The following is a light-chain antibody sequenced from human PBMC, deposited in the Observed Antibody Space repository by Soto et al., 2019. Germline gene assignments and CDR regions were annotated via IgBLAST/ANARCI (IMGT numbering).Light chain of an antibody. CDR1: ITDIGAYNY. CDR2: GVS. Sequence: QSALTQPASVSGSPGQSITISCTGTITDIGAYNYVSWYQQHPGKAPKLLIYGVSSRPSGVSNRFSGSKSGNTASLTISGLKVEDEADYYCCSSGGSPTYVFGTGTKLTVL. J-gene: IGLJ1*01. CDR3: CSSGGSPTYV. V-gene: IGLV2-23*02.